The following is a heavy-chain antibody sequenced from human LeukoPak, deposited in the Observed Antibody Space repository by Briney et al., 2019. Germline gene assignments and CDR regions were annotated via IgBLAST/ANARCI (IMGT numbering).Heavy chain of an antibody. CDR3: ARDRYYYDSTGYYFDY. D-gene: IGHD3-22*01. CDR2: INHSGST. V-gene: IGHV4-34*01. CDR1: GGSFSGYY. J-gene: IGHJ4*02. Sequence: SETLSLTCAVYGGSFSGYYWSWIRQPPGKGLEWIGEINHSGSTNYNPSLKSRVTISVDTSKNQFSLKLSSVTAADTAVYYCARDRYYYDSTGYYFDYWGQGTLVTVSS.